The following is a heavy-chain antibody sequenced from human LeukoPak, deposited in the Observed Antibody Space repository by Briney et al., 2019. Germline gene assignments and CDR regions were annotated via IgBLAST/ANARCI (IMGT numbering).Heavy chain of an antibody. CDR2: ISWNSGSI. CDR1: GFTFDDYA. J-gene: IGHJ4*02. CDR3: AKVSGGNSGSLDY. V-gene: IGHV3-9*01. Sequence: GGSLRLSCAASGFTFDDYAMHWVRQAPGKGLEWVSGISWNSGSIGYADSVKGRFTISRDNAKNSLYLQMNSLRAEDTALYYCAKVSGGNSGSLDYWGQGTLVTVSS. D-gene: IGHD4-23*01.